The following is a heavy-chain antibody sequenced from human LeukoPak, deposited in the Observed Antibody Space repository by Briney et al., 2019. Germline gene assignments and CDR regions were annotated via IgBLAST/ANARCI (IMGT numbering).Heavy chain of an antibody. CDR3: ASDVVVVAATLSDYYYYGMDV. CDR1: GGSLSSYY. V-gene: IGHV4-59*12. CDR2: IYYSGST. J-gene: IGHJ6*02. Sequence: SETLSLTCTVSGGSLSSYYWSWIRQPPGKGLEWIGYIYYSGSTNYNPSLKSRVTISVDTSKNQFSLKLSSVTAADTAVYYCASDVVVVAATLSDYYYYGMDVWGQGTTVTVSS. D-gene: IGHD2-15*01.